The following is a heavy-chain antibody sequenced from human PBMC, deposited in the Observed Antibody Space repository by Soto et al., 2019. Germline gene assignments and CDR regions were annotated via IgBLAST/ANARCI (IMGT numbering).Heavy chain of an antibody. CDR2: IIPIFGTA. D-gene: IGHD2-15*01. CDR1: GGTFSSYA. J-gene: IGHJ6*02. V-gene: IGHV1-69*01. Sequence: QVQLVQSGAEVKKPGSSVKVSCKASGGTFSSYAISWVRQAPGQGLEWMGGIIPIFGTANYAQKFQGRVTITADESTSTAYTKLSSLRSEDTAVYYCERTYCSGGSPYCYYYYYGMDVWGQGTTVTVSS. CDR3: ERTYCSGGSPYCYYYYYGMDV.